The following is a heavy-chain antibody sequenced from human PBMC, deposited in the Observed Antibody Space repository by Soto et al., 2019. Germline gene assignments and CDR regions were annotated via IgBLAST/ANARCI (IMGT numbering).Heavy chain of an antibody. CDR2: ISGSGGST. D-gene: IGHD2-2*01. J-gene: IGHJ6*02. CDR3: AKVPIVLVPAATSYGMDV. CDR1: GFSFSTFD. Sequence: GGSLRLSCEASGFSFSTFDMSWVRQAPGKGLEWVSAISGSGGSTYYADSVKGRFTISRDNSKNTPYLQMNSLRAEDTAVYYCAKVPIVLVPAATSYGMDVWGQGTTVTVSS. V-gene: IGHV3-23*01.